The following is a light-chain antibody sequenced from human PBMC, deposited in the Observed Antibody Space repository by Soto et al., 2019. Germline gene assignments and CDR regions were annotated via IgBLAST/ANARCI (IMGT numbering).Light chain of an antibody. CDR3: QHYNSYPLT. J-gene: IGKJ4*01. V-gene: IGKV1-5*03. Sequence: DIQMTQSPSTLSASVGDRDTITCRASQSISSWLAWYQQKPGKAPDLLIYKASSLQSGVPSRFSGSGSGTEFTLTISSLQPDDFATYYCQHYNSYPLTFGGGTKVEIK. CDR2: KAS. CDR1: QSISSW.